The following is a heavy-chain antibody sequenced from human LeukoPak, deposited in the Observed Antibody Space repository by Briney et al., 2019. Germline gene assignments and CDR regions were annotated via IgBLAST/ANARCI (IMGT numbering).Heavy chain of an antibody. D-gene: IGHD3-16*01. CDR3: ARDQFMITFGGLYCYMDV. V-gene: IGHV4-61*02. Sequence: SETLSLTCTVSGGSISSGSYYWSWIRQPAGKGLEWIGRIYTSGSTNYNPSLKSRVTISVDTSKNQFSLKLSSVTAADTAVYYCARDQFMITFGGLYCYMDVWGKGTTVTVSS. J-gene: IGHJ6*03. CDR1: GGSISSGSYY. CDR2: IYTSGST.